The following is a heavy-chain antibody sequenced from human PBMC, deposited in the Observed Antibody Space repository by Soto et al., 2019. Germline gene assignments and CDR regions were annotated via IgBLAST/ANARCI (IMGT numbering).Heavy chain of an antibody. V-gene: IGHV4-4*07. Sequence: SETLSLTCTVSGGSISTYYWNWIRQPAGKRLEWLGRIYTSGYTKYNPSLKSRVTMSLDTSKRQFSLKLSSVTAADTAVYYCARETVAGTDSWFDPWGQGILVTVSS. J-gene: IGHJ5*02. CDR3: ARETVAGTDSWFDP. CDR2: IYTSGYT. CDR1: GGSISTYY. D-gene: IGHD6-19*01.